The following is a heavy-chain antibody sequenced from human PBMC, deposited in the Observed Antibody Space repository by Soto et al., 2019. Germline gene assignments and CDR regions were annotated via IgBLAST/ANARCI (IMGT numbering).Heavy chain of an antibody. CDR1: GFTFSDYY. CDR2: ISNGGSTT. CDR3: ARVGWVAATFFDY. V-gene: IGHV3-11*01. J-gene: IGHJ4*02. Sequence: GGSLRLSCAASGFTFSDYYMSWIRQTPGKGLEYISSISNGGSTTYAASVKGRFTISRDNARNSLYLQMNSLRVEDTAVYYCARVGWVAATFFDYWGPGTLVTVSS. D-gene: IGHD1-26*01.